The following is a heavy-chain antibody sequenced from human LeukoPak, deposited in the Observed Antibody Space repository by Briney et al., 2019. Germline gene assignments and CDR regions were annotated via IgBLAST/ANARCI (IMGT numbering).Heavy chain of an antibody. D-gene: IGHD1-1*01. CDR2: VSGFDTNT. CDR3: AKFVGHWNPYYCYMDV. Sequence: GGSLRLSGAASGFTFSSYAMSWVRQAPGKGLEWVSGVSGFDTNTYYADSVKGRFTISRDDSKNTLYLQMNSLRAEDTAIYYCAKFVGHWNPYYCYMDVWGKGTTVTVSS. V-gene: IGHV3-23*01. CDR1: GFTFSSYA. J-gene: IGHJ6*03.